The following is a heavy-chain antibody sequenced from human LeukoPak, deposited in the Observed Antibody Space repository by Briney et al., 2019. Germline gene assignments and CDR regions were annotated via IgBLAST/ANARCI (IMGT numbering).Heavy chain of an antibody. CDR1: GYTFTSHY. CDR3: ARDWNTYYYDSSGYYPLQDGMDV. J-gene: IGHJ6*02. Sequence: ASVKVSCKASGYTFTSHYMHWVRQAPGQGLEWMGIINPSGGSTSYAQKFQGRVTMTRDTSTSTVYMELSSLRSEDTAVYYCARDWNTYYYDSSGYYPLQDGMDVWGQGTTVTVSS. CDR2: INPSGGST. V-gene: IGHV1-46*01. D-gene: IGHD3-22*01.